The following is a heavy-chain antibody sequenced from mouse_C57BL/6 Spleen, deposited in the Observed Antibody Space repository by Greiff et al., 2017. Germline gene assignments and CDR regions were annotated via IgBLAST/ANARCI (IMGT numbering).Heavy chain of an antibody. J-gene: IGHJ4*01. CDR2: ISSGSSTI. D-gene: IGHD2-4*01. CDR1: GFTFSDYG. V-gene: IGHV5-17*01. CDR3: AMRDSYDYDDYYAMDY. Sequence: EVKLMESGGGLVKPGGSLKLSCAASGFTFSDYGMHWVRQAPEKGLEWVAYISSGSSTIYYADTVKGRFTISRDNAKNTLFLQMTSLRSEDTAMYYCAMRDSYDYDDYYAMDYWGQGTSVTVSS.